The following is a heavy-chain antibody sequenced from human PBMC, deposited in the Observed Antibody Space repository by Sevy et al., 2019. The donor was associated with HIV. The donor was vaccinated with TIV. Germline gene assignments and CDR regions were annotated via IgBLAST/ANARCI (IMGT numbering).Heavy chain of an antibody. J-gene: IGHJ4*02. V-gene: IGHV3-30*03. Sequence: GGSLRLSCAASGFSFSSYAMHWVRQAPGKGLEWQSVISYDGNKKYYADSVKGRFTTSRNNSKNTPYLQMNSMRPEDTAVYYCARDGGWYNYAPSDYWGQGTLVTVSS. CDR2: ISYDGNKK. D-gene: IGHD1-1*01. CDR3: ARDGGWYNYAPSDY. CDR1: GFSFSSYA.